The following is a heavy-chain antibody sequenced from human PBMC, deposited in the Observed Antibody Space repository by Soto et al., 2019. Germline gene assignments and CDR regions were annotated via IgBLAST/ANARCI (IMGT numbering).Heavy chain of an antibody. CDR2: IYYSGST. CDR1: GGSISSYY. Sequence: QVQLQESGPGLVKPSETLSLTCTVSGGSISSYYWSWIRQPPGKGLEWIGYIYYSGSTNYNPSLKSRVTISVDTSKNQFSLKLSSVTAADTAVYYYARKDGSFHDAFDIWGQGTMVTVSS. D-gene: IGHD5-12*01. J-gene: IGHJ3*02. V-gene: IGHV4-59*01. CDR3: ARKDGSFHDAFDI.